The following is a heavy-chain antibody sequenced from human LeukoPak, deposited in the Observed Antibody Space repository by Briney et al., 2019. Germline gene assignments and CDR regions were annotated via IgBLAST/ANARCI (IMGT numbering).Heavy chain of an antibody. D-gene: IGHD6-13*01. J-gene: IGHJ5*02. V-gene: IGHV3-23*01. Sequence: GGSLRLSCAASGFTFSSYAMSWVRQAPGKGLEWVSAISGSGGSTYYAHSVKGRFTISRDNSKNTLYLQMNSLRAEDTAVYYCAKRLSSSWYCWFDPWGQGTLVTVSS. CDR2: ISGSGGST. CDR3: AKRLSSSWYCWFDP. CDR1: GFTFSSYA.